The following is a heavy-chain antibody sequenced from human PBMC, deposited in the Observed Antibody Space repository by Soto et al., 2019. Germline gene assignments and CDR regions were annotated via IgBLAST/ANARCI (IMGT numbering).Heavy chain of an antibody. D-gene: IGHD6-6*01. V-gene: IGHV4-39*01. Sequence: TLSLSGTVAGGSSSSSSYYWGWIRQPPGKGLEWIGSIYYSGSTYYNPSLKSRVTISVDTSKNQFSLKLSSVTAADTAVYYCARGKQLALDYWGQGTLVTVSS. CDR1: GGSSSSSSYY. CDR2: IYYSGST. J-gene: IGHJ4*02. CDR3: ARGKQLALDY.